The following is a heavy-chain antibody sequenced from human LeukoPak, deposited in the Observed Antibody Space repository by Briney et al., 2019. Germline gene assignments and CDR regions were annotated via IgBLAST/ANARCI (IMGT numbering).Heavy chain of an antibody. CDR3: ARTGSGGDLDI. V-gene: IGHV3-74*01. CDR1: GFTFSNHW. CDR2: INGDGTST. D-gene: IGHD2-15*01. Sequence: GGALRLSCAASGFTFSNHWLHWVRQAPGKGLVWVSRINGDGTSTIYADSVKGRFTISRDNAKSTVYLQMNSLRAEDTAVYYCARTGSGGDLDIWGQGTMVTVSS. J-gene: IGHJ3*02.